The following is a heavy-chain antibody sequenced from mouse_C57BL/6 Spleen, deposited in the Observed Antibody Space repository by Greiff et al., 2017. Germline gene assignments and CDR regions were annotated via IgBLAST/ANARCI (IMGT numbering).Heavy chain of an antibody. V-gene: IGHV1-53*01. D-gene: IGHD1-1*01. CDR2: INPSNGGT. J-gene: IGHJ4*01. Sequence: QVQLQQPGTELVKPGASVKLSCKASGYTFTSYWMHWVKQRPGQGLEWIGNINPSNGGTNYNEKFKSKATLTVDKSSSTAYMQLSSLTSEDSAVYYCARVRASTVVAKDAMDYWGQGTSVTVSS. CDR3: ARVRASTVVAKDAMDY. CDR1: GYTFTSYW.